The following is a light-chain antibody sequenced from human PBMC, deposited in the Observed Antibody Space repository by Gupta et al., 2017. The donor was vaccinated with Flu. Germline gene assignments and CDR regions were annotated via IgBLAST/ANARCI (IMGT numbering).Light chain of an antibody. CDR1: QSVSSH. CDR3: QQYNSWPFT. Sequence: KVLTQSPAALYVSPGERATVSCRASQSVSSHLAWYQQKPGQAPSLLIYDTSTRATGIPARFSGSGSGTEFTLTISSLQSEDFAVYYCQQYNSWPFTFGPGTKVEIK. CDR2: DTS. J-gene: IGKJ3*01. V-gene: IGKV3-15*01.